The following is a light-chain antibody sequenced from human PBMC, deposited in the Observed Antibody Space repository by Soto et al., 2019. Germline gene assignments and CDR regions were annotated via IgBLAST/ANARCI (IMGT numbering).Light chain of an antibody. V-gene: IGKV3-20*01. CDR2: GAS. Sequence: SGWTQKQGSLSLSPGERATLCCRASQSVTNNYLAWYQQKPGQAPRLLIYGASSRATGIPDRFSGSGSGTDFTLTVSRLEPEDFAVYYCQQYGSSPALFAFGPGTKVDIK. CDR3: QQYGSSPALFA. CDR1: QSVTNNY. J-gene: IGKJ3*01.